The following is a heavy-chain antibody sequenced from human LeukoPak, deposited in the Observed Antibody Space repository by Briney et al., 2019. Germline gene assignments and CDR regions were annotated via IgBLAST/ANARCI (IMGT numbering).Heavy chain of an antibody. J-gene: IGHJ4*02. V-gene: IGHV3-73*01. Sequence: GGSLRLSCAASGFTFSGSAMHWVRQASGKGLEWVGRIRSKANSYATAYAASVKGRFTISRDDSKNTLYLQMNSLKTEDTAVYYCTTTPPFGATDFDYWGQGTLVTVSS. CDR2: IRSKANSYAT. CDR3: TTTPPFGATDFDY. CDR1: GFTFSGSA. D-gene: IGHD1-26*01.